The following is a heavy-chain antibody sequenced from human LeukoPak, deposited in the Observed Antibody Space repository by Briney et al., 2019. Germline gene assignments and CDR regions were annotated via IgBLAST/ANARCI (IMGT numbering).Heavy chain of an antibody. J-gene: IGHJ4*02. CDR2: IYYSEST. CDR1: GGSISSYH. V-gene: IGHV4-59*01. CDR3: ARKYSRGWYEYYFDY. Sequence: PSETLSLTCTVSGGSISSYHWSWIRQPPGKGLEWIGYIYYSESTNYNPSLKSRVTISVDTSKNQFSLKLSSVTAADTAVYYCARKYSRGWYEYYFDYWGQGTLVTVSS. D-gene: IGHD6-19*01.